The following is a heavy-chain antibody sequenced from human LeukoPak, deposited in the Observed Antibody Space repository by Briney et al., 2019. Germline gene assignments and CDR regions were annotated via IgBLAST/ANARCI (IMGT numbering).Heavy chain of an antibody. J-gene: IGHJ6*02. CDR1: GFTFSSYA. V-gene: IGHV3-23*01. D-gene: IGHD6-19*01. Sequence: GGSLRLSCAASGFTFSSYAMSWVRQAPGKGLEWVSAISGSGGSTYYADSVKGRFTISRDNSKNTLYLQMNSLRAEDTAVYYCATNFANSGWYLYYYGMDVWGQGTTVTVYS. CDR3: ATNFANSGWYLYYYGMDV. CDR2: ISGSGGST.